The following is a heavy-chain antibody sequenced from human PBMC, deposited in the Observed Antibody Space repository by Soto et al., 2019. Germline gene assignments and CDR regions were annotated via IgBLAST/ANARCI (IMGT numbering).Heavy chain of an antibody. CDR3: AHIKYFDY. J-gene: IGHJ4*02. CDR2: IYWDDSK. Sequence: QITLKESGPTLVKPTQTLTLTCTFSGFSLSTSGVGVGWIRQPPGKALEWLVFIYWDDSKYYSPSLKSRLSITKDTSKNQVVLTLTNMDLVDTATYYCAHIKYFDYWGPGTLVTVSS. CDR1: GFSLSTSGVG. V-gene: IGHV2-5*02.